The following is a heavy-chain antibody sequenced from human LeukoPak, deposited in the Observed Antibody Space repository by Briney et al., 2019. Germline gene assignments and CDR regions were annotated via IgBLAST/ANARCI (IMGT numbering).Heavy chain of an antibody. V-gene: IGHV3-23*01. D-gene: IGHD1-26*01. CDR3: AKDRWELSLFDY. J-gene: IGHJ4*02. CDR2: VTGSGGST. Sequence: GGSLRLSCVASGFTFSSHVMSWVRQAPGKGLEWVSAVTGSGGSTYYADSVKGRFTISRDNSKNTLYLQMNSLRAEDTAVYYCAKDRWELSLFDYWGQGTLVTVSS. CDR1: GFTFSSHV.